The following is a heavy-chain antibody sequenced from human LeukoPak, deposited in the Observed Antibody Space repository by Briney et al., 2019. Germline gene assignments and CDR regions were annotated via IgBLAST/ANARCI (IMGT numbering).Heavy chain of an antibody. CDR3: ASLAVACTPDYYDY. J-gene: IGHJ4*02. D-gene: IGHD6-19*01. CDR1: GYTFTGYY. Sequence: GASVKVSCKASGYTFTGYYMHWVRQAPGQGLEWMGWINPNSGGTNYAQKFQGRVTMTRDTSISTAYMELSRLRSDDTAVYYCASLAVACTPDYYDYWGQGTLVTVSS. V-gene: IGHV1-2*02. CDR2: INPNSGGT.